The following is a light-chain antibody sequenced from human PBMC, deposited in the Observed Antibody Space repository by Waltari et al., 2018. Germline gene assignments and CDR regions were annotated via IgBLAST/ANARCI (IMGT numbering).Light chain of an antibody. Sequence: SYAVTHPPSASVGPGQTATTACGGKRIGRKSVNLYPQKPGQAPLLVVYDNRDRPSGIPERFSGSNSGNTATLRISRVDAGDEADYYCQVWESSSVVFGGGTKLTVL. V-gene: IGLV3-21*02. CDR1: RIGRKS. CDR3: QVWESSSVV. CDR2: DNR. J-gene: IGLJ2*01.